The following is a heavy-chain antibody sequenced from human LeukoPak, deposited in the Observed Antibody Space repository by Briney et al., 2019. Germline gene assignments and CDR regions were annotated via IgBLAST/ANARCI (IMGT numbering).Heavy chain of an antibody. V-gene: IGHV4-4*07. CDR1: GGSISSYY. Sequence: SETLSLTCTVSGGSISSYYWSLIRLPAGNGLEWIGRIYTSGSTNYNPSLNSRVTMSVDTSKNQSSLKLSSVTAAVTAVYYCARDSYSNYFTGWGQGTLVTVSS. CDR3: ARDSYSNYFTG. J-gene: IGHJ4*02. D-gene: IGHD4-11*01. CDR2: IYTSGST.